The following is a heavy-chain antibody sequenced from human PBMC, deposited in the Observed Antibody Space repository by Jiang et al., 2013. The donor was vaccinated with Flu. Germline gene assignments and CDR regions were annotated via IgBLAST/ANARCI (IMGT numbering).Heavy chain of an antibody. CDR1: GYSFTSYW. CDR3: ARQTFSPTNYYGSGWADV. CDR2: IYPGDSDT. V-gene: IGHV5-51*01. J-gene: IGHJ6*04. Sequence: GAEVKKPGESLKISCKGSGYSFTSYWIGWVRQMPGKGLEWMGIIYPGDSDTRYSPSFQGQVTISADKSISTAYLQWSSLKASDTAMYYCARQTFSPTNYYGSGWADVWGKGTTVTVSS. D-gene: IGHD3-10*01.